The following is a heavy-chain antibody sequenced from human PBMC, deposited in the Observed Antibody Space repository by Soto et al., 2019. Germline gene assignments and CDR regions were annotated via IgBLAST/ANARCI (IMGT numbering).Heavy chain of an antibody. V-gene: IGHV4-31*03. CDR1: GGSISSGGYY. CDR3: ARGALQQQLTAFDY. Sequence: SETLSLTCTVSGGSISSGGYYWSWIRQHPGKGLEWIGYIYYSGSTYYNPSLKSRVTISVDTSKNQFSLKLSSVTAADTAVYYCARGALQQQLTAFDYWGQGTLVTVSS. J-gene: IGHJ4*02. D-gene: IGHD6-13*01. CDR2: IYYSGST.